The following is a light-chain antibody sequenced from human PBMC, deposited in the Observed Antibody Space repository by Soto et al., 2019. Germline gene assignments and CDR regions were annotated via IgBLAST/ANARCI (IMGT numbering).Light chain of an antibody. CDR3: QSYDSSLSAVV. CDR1: TSDIGAGYD. CDR2: DTS. J-gene: IGLJ2*01. Sequence: QAVVTQPPSVSGAPGQRVIISCTGSTSDIGAGYDVNWYQQLPGTAPKFLIYDTSNRPSGVPDRFSGFKSGTSASLAITGLQAEDEADYYCQSYDSSLSAVVFGGGTQLTVL. V-gene: IGLV1-40*01.